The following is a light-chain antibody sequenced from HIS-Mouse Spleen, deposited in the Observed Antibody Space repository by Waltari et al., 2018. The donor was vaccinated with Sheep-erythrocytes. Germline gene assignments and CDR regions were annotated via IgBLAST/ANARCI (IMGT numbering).Light chain of an antibody. Sequence: DLQMTQSPSSLSASVGDRVTIPCRASQSISSYLNWYQQKPGKAPKLLIYAASSLQSGVPSRFSGSGSGTDFTLTISSLQPEDFATYYCQQSYSTPQFTFGPGTKVDIK. CDR1: QSISSY. CDR2: AAS. J-gene: IGKJ3*01. V-gene: IGKV1-39*01. CDR3: QQSYSTPQFT.